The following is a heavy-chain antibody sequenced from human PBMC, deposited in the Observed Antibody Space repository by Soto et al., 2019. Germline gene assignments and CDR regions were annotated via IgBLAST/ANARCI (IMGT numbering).Heavy chain of an antibody. CDR3: ARMNYYYTSAYPFDY. D-gene: IGHD3-22*01. J-gene: IGHJ4*02. Sequence: SETLSLTCTVSGGSISSYYWSWIRQPPGKGLEYIDSIYFRGTTHYNPSLKNRVTMSADTSKNKISLKLNPETAAVTSVYYCARMNYYYTSAYPFDYWGQGIMVTVSS. CDR1: GGSISSYY. CDR2: IYFRGTT. V-gene: IGHV4-59*01.